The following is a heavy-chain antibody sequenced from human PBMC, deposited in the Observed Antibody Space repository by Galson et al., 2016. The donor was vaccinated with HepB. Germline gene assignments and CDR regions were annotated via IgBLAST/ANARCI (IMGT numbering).Heavy chain of an antibody. CDR2: LYYSGRI. CDR1: GGSINGTGYY. CDR3: ARSRWENLDL. J-gene: IGHJ5*02. D-gene: IGHD1-26*01. Sequence: SETLSLTCTVYGGSINGTGYYWGWIRQPPGKGLEWIASLYYSGRIYYNPSLKSRVTMSADTSKNHFSLRVSSMTAADTAVYYCARSRWENLDLWGQGTLVTVSS. V-gene: IGHV4-39*02.